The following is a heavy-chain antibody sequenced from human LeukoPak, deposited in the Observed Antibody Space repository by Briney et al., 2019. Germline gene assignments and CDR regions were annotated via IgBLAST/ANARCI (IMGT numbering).Heavy chain of an antibody. CDR2: INPSGGST. V-gene: IGHV1-46*01. CDR1: GYTFTSYY. D-gene: IGHD1-1*01. CDR3: ARDIPEGNDPNAFDI. Sequence: GASVKVSCKASGYTFTSYYMHWVRQAPGQGLEWMGIINPSGGSTSYAQKFQGRVTMTRDTSTSTVYMELSSLRSEDTAVYYCARDIPEGNDPNAFDIWAKGQWSPSLQ. J-gene: IGHJ3*02.